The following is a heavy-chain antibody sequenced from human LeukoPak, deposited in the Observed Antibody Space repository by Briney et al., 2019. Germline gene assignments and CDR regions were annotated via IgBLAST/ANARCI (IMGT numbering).Heavy chain of an antibody. CDR2: IIPLFGTP. V-gene: IGHV1-69*06. CDR3: ASATLRCSGGSCYEMDV. Sequence: GASVKVSCKASGGTFSSYTISWVRQAPGQGLEWVGGIIPLFGTPDYAQKFQDRLTITADKSTSTAYMELSSLRSEDTAVYYCASATLRCSGGSCYEMDVWGKGTTVTVSS. J-gene: IGHJ6*04. CDR1: GGTFSSYT. D-gene: IGHD2-15*01.